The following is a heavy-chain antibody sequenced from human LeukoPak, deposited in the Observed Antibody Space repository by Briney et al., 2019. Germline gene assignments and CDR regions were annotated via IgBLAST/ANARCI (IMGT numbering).Heavy chain of an antibody. CDR1: GFVFGHSW. V-gene: IGHV3-21*01. Sequence: GGSLRLSCEASGFVFGHSWMNWVRQAPGKGLEWVSSISSSSSYIYYADSVKGRFTISRDNAKNSLYLQMNSLRAEDTAVYYCARGEQQLVTHFDYWGQGTLVTVSS. CDR3: ARGEQQLVTHFDY. CDR2: ISSSSSYI. D-gene: IGHD6-13*01. J-gene: IGHJ4*02.